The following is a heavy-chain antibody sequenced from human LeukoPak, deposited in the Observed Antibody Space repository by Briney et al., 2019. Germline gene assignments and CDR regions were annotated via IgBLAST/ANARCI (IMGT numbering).Heavy chain of an antibody. CDR2: IYYSGST. V-gene: IGHV4-39*01. J-gene: IGHJ4*02. Sequence: PSGTLSLTCTVSGGSISSSSYYWGWIRQPPGKGLEWIGSIYYSGSTYYNPSLKSRVTISVDTSKNQFSLKLSSVTAADTAVYYCARPRYYYGSGSGLYYFDYWGQGTLVTVSS. CDR1: GGSISSSSYY. CDR3: ARPRYYYGSGSGLYYFDY. D-gene: IGHD3-10*01.